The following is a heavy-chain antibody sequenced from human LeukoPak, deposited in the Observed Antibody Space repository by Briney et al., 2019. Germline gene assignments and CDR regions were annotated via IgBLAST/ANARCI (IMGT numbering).Heavy chain of an antibody. CDR3: ARGELPFDY. D-gene: IGHD1-26*01. V-gene: IGHV4-39*01. J-gene: IGHJ4*02. Sequence: PSETPSLTCTVSGGSISSSSYYWGWIRQPPGKGLEWIGSFYYSGSTYYNPSLKSRVTISVDTSKNQFSLKLSSVTAADMAVYYCARGELPFDYWGQGTLVTVSS. CDR2: FYYSGST. CDR1: GGSISSSSYY.